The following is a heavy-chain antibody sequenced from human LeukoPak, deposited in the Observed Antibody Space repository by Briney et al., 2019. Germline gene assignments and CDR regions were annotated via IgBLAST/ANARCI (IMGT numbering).Heavy chain of an antibody. Sequence: GSLTLSCAASGFRFSSNWMSWVRLAPGKGLEWVANIKEDGTETYYVDSVKGRFTISRDNAKNSLYLQMNSLRVEDTAVYYCAKEGRSLQTYWGQGTLVTVSS. J-gene: IGHJ4*02. V-gene: IGHV3-7*03. CDR3: AKEGRSLQTY. CDR2: IKEDGTET. D-gene: IGHD5-24*01. CDR1: GFRFSSNW.